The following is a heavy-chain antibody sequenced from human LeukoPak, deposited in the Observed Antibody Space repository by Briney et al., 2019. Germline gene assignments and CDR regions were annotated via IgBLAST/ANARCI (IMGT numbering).Heavy chain of an antibody. J-gene: IGHJ5*02. CDR1: GDSTSRYY. Sequence: SETLSLTCTVSGDSTSRYYWSWIRQPAGKGLEWIGRIHTSGNTDYNPSLKSRVSMSVDTSRTQFSLKLKSVTAADTAVYYCAMGVAEWFDPWGQGALVIVSS. CDR3: AMGVAEWFDP. V-gene: IGHV4-4*07. D-gene: IGHD3-16*01. CDR2: IHTSGNT.